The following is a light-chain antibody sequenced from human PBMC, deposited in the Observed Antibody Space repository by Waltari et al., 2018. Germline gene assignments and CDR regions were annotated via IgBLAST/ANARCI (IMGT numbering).Light chain of an antibody. CDR2: GAS. CDR1: QSIGRY. Sequence: DIVLTQPPRTLSLSPGERPTLSCRASQSIGRYLIWYQQKPGQAPRLLIYGASTRAAGIPDRFSGSGSGTDFSLTISRLEPEDFAVYYCQNHERLPAVFGRGTKVEIK. V-gene: IGKV3-20*01. J-gene: IGKJ1*01. CDR3: QNHERLPAV.